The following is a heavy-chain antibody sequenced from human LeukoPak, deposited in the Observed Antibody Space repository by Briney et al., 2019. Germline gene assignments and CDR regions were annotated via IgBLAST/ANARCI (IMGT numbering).Heavy chain of an antibody. CDR1: GFTFSSYG. V-gene: IGHV3-30*02. CDR3: AKGSKGLGSGSYFSRYHYMDV. J-gene: IGHJ6*03. Sequence: PGGSLRLSCAASGFTFSSYGVHWVRQAPGKGLEWVAFIGDDGSNKYYADSVKGRFTISRDNSKNTLYLQMNSLRAEDTAVYYCAKGSKGLGSGSYFSRYHYMDVWGKGTTVT. D-gene: IGHD3-10*01. CDR2: IGDDGSNK.